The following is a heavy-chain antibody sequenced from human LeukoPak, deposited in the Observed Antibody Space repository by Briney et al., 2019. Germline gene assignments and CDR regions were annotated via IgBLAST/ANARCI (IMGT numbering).Heavy chain of an antibody. J-gene: IGHJ3*02. CDR1: GFTFSNAW. CDR3: ARGGLIVVKEKAFDI. V-gene: IGHV3-7*01. D-gene: IGHD3-22*01. Sequence: GGSLRLSCAASGFTFSNAWMSWVRQAPGKGLEWVANIKQDGSEKYYVDSVKGRFTISRDNAKNSLYLQMNSLRAEDTAVYYCARGGLIVVKEKAFDIWGQGTMVTVSS. CDR2: IKQDGSEK.